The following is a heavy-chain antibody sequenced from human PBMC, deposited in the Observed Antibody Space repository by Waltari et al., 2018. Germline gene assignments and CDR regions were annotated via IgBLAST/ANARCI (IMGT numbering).Heavy chain of an antibody. CDR1: GVTFSSYA. V-gene: IGHV1-69*14. J-gene: IGHJ3*02. D-gene: IGHD4-17*01. Sequence: QVQLVQSGAAVKKPGSSVKVSCKASGVTFSSYAISWGRQAPGQGLEWMGGIIPIFGTANYAQKFQGRVTITADKSTSTAYMELSSLRSEDTAVYYCARDPMTTVVTSDAFDIWGQGTMVTVSS. CDR3: ARDPMTTVVTSDAFDI. CDR2: IIPIFGTA.